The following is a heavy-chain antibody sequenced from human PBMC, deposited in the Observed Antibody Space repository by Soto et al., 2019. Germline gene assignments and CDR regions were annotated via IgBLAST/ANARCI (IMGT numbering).Heavy chain of an antibody. CDR2: LSDRGTS. CDR1: GFSVSIY. D-gene: IGHD5-12*01. Sequence: GVSLRLSCAASGFSVSIYMSWVRQAPGKGLEWVSTLSDRGTSHYADSVTGRFSVSRDNSKNTLYLQMNGLRVDDTAIYYCAGDYASGAYDFRGQGTQVTVSS. V-gene: IGHV3-53*01. CDR3: AGDYASGAYDF. J-gene: IGHJ4*02.